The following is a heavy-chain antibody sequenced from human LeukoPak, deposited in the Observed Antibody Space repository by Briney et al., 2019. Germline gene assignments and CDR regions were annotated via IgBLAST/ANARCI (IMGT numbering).Heavy chain of an antibody. Sequence: GGSLRLSCAASGFTFSSYSMNWVRQAPGKGLEWVSSISSSSSYIYYADSVKGRFTISRDNAKNSLYLQMNSLRAEGTAVYYCARSDIVVVPAAMSDAFDIWGQGTMVTVSS. V-gene: IGHV3-21*01. CDR1: GFTFSSYS. CDR2: ISSSSSYI. D-gene: IGHD2-2*01. CDR3: ARSDIVVVPAAMSDAFDI. J-gene: IGHJ3*02.